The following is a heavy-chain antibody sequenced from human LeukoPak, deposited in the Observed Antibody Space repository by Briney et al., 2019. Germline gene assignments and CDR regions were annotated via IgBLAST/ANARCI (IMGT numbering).Heavy chain of an antibody. V-gene: IGHV3-48*04. CDR2: ISSSSSTI. CDR1: GFTFSSYS. CDR3: ARDDFVVPAGFDY. D-gene: IGHD2-2*01. Sequence: GGSLRLSCAASGFTFSSYSMNWVRQAPGKGLEWVSYISSSSSTIYYADSVKGRFTISRDNAKNSLYLQMNSLRAEDTAVYYCARDDFVVPAGFDYWGQGTRVTVSS. J-gene: IGHJ4*02.